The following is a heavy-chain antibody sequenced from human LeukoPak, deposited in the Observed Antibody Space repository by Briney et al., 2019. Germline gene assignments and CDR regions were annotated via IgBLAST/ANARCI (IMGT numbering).Heavy chain of an antibody. D-gene: IGHD3-3*01. CDR1: GYTFSIYW. CDR3: ARQNDFRLDY. Sequence: GETLRISCKGSGYTFSIYWIGCVRQMPGKGLGWMGIIYPGDSDTRYSPCLQGQVTISVDTSIATACRPWSSLKASDTAIYYCARQNDFRLDYWGQGTLVTVSS. V-gene: IGHV5-51*01. J-gene: IGHJ4*02. CDR2: IYPGDSDT.